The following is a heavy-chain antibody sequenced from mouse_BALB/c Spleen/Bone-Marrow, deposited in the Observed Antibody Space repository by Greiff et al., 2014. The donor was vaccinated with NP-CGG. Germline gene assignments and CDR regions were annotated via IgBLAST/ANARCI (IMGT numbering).Heavy chain of an antibody. J-gene: IGHJ3*01. CDR2: IDPANGNT. D-gene: IGHD1-1*01. CDR1: GFNIKDTY. V-gene: IGHV14-3*02. CDR3: AIYYGSSGFAY. Sequence: DVQLQESGAELVKPGASVKLSCTASGFNIKDTYMHWVKQRPEQGLEWIGRIDPANGNTKYDPKFQGKATITADTSSNTAYLQLSSLTSEDTAVYYCAIYYGSSGFAYWGQGTLVTVSA.